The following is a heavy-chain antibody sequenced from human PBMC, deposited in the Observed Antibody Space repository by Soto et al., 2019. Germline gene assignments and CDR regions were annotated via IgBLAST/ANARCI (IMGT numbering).Heavy chain of an antibody. J-gene: IGHJ4*02. D-gene: IGHD4-17*01. CDR3: ARWDGYGDV. Sequence: EVQLLESGGGLVQPGGSLRLSCAASGFSFSTYSMAWVRQTPGKGLAWVSGISGGGSNTFYADSVKGRFTISVDNSKNTVYLQMNSLRVEDTAVYYCARWDGYGDVWGQGTLVTVSS. CDR2: ISGGGSNT. V-gene: IGHV3-23*01. CDR1: GFSFSTYS.